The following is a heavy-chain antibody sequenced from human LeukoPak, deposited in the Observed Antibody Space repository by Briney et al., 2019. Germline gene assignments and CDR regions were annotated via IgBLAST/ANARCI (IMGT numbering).Heavy chain of an antibody. CDR3: ARAGRDGYNPNWFDP. Sequence: GASVKVSCKXSGYTFTGYYMHWVRQAPGQGLEWMGRINPNSGGTNYAQKFQGRVTMTRDTSISTAYMELSRLRSDDTAVYYCARAGRDGYNPNWFDPWGQGTLVTVSS. CDR1: GYTFTGYY. J-gene: IGHJ5*02. V-gene: IGHV1-2*06. D-gene: IGHD5-24*01. CDR2: INPNSGGT.